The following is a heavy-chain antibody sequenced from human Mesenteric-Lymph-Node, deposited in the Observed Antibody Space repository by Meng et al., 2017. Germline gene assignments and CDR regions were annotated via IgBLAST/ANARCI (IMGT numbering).Heavy chain of an antibody. V-gene: IGHV4-59*01. J-gene: IGHJ4*02. D-gene: IGHD6-6*01. CDR2: IYYSGST. CDR3: ARDGSSGGFDY. Sequence: GSLRLSCTVSGGSISSYYWSWIRQPPGKGLEWIGYIYYSGSTNYNPSLKSRVTISVDTSKNQFSLKLSSVTAADTAVYYCARDGSSGGFDYWGQGTLVTVSS. CDR1: GGSISSYY.